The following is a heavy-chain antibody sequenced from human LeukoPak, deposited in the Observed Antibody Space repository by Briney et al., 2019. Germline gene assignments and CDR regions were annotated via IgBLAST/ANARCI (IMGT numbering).Heavy chain of an antibody. CDR3: AKVDSSGWYPDDAFDV. CDR1: GFSFSSYA. CDR2: ISVSGADV. J-gene: IGHJ3*01. D-gene: IGHD6-19*01. V-gene: IGHV3-23*01. Sequence: GGSLRLSCAASGFSFSSYAMSWVRQAPGKGLEWVSSISVSGADVYYADSVKGRFTTSRDKSKNTLYLQMTSLRAEDTAVYYCAKVDSSGWYPDDAFDVWGQGTTVTV.